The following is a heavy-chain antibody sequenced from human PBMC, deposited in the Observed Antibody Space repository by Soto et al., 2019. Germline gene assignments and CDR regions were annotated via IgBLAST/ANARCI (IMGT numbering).Heavy chain of an antibody. J-gene: IGHJ6*02. CDR3: ARVVVAATPLYYGMDV. V-gene: IGHV1-24*01. CDR1: GYTLTELS. CDR2: FDPEYGET. D-gene: IGHD2-15*01. Sequence: ASVKVSCKVSGYTLTELSMHWVRQAPGKGLEWMGGFDPEYGETIYAQKFQGRVTMTEDTSTDTAYMELSSLRSEDTAVYYCARVVVAATPLYYGMDVWGQGTTVTVSS.